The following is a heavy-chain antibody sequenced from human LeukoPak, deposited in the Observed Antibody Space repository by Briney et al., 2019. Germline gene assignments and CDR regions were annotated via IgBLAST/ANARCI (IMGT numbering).Heavy chain of an antibody. CDR1: GYTFTGYY. J-gene: IGHJ5*02. CDR2: FSPNSGGT. CDR3: ARGDCSTISCPFDP. Sequence: ASVKVSCKASGYTFTGYYIHWVRQAPGQGLEWMGWFSPNSGGTKYAQNFQGRVTMTRDTSISTAYMELNRLRSDDTAVYYCARGDCSTISCPFDPWGQGTLVTVSS. V-gene: IGHV1-2*02. D-gene: IGHD2-2*01.